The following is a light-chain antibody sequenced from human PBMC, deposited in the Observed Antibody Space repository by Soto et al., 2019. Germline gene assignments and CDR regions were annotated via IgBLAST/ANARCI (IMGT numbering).Light chain of an antibody. Sequence: EFVLTQSPGTLSLSPGERATLSCRASQSVSSNYLAWYQQKPGQAPRLLIYVASTRATGIPDRFSGSGSGTDFTLTISRLEPEDFAVYYCQQYGNSPPYTFGQGTKLEVK. J-gene: IGKJ2*01. CDR3: QQYGNSPPYT. V-gene: IGKV3-20*01. CDR2: VAS. CDR1: QSVSSNY.